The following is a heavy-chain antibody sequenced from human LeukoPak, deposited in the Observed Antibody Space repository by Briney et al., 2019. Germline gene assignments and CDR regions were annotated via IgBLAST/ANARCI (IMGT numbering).Heavy chain of an antibody. Sequence: GGSLRLSCAASGFTVSNNYMSWVRQAPGKGLEWVSVIYSGGSTYYADSVKGRFTISRDNSKNTLYLQMNSLRAEDTAVYYCARDAPPMSSGWRGGFDYWGQGTLVTVSS. CDR2: IYSGGST. J-gene: IGHJ4*02. CDR1: GFTVSNNY. CDR3: ARDAPPMSSGWRGGFDY. D-gene: IGHD6-19*01. V-gene: IGHV3-66*01.